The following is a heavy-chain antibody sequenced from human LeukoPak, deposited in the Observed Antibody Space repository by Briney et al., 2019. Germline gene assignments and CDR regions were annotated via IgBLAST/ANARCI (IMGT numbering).Heavy chain of an antibody. CDR3: AREYLGIQDY. D-gene: IGHD7-27*01. J-gene: IGHJ4*02. Sequence: GGSLRLSCAASGFTVSSNYMSWVRQAPGKGLEWVSVIYSGGSTYYTDSVKGRFTISRDNSKNTLYLQMNSLRAEDTAVYYCAREYLGIQDYWGQGTLVTVSS. CDR2: IYSGGST. V-gene: IGHV3-53*01. CDR1: GFTVSSNY.